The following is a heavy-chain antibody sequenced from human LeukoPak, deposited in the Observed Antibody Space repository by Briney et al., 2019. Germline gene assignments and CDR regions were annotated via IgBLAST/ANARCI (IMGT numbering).Heavy chain of an antibody. D-gene: IGHD7-27*01. CDR1: GFTFSTSG. CDR3: VRGRSGAFDY. CDR2: SRNKVNSYTR. Sequence: GGSLRLSCTASGFTFSTSGMHWLRQAPGKGLEWVGRSRNKVNSYTREYAASVRGRFTISRDDSKNSLYLEMNSLKTEDTAVYYCVRGRSGAFDYWGQGTLVTVSS. V-gene: IGHV3-72*01. J-gene: IGHJ4*02.